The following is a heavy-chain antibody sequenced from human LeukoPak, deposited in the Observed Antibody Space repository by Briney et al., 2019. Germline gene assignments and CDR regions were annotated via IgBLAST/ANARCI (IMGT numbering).Heavy chain of an antibody. J-gene: IGHJ4*02. CDR1: GFTFSSYT. CDR2: ISNNGGTT. CDR3: ARVASSGTYGDY. D-gene: IGHD1-26*01. Sequence: PGGSLRLSCAASGFTFSSYTMHWVRQAPGKGLEYVSAISNNGGTTYYANSVKGRFTISRDNSKNTLYLQMGGLRGEDMSVYYCARVASSGTYGDYWGQGTLVTVSS. V-gene: IGHV3-64*01.